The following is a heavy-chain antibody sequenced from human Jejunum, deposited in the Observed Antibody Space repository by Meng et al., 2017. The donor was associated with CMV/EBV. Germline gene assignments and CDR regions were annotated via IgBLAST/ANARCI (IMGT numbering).Heavy chain of an antibody. CDR2: TNTAATST. Sequence: SLRLSCAASGLTFTNYWMHWVRQAPGKGLVWVSGTNTAATSTYYADSVKGRFTISRDNAKNTLYLQMNSLRAEDTAVYYCATVFDYWGQGTLVTVSS. J-gene: IGHJ4*02. CDR1: GLTFTNYW. D-gene: IGHD4-17*01. V-gene: IGHV3-74*01. CDR3: ATVFDY.